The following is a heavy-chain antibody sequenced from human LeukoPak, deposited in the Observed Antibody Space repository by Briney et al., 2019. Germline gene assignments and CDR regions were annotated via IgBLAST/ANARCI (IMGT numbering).Heavy chain of an antibody. CDR2: ISNSGGTT. CDR1: GFTFSSYA. D-gene: IGHD3-10*01. Sequence: HTGGSLRLSCAVSGFTFSSYAMSWVRQAPGKGLEWVSTISNSGGTTYYADSVKGRFTISRDDSENTLYLQMNSLRAEDTAVYYCGKAHYYGSGSEYLFDYWGQGTLVTVSS. J-gene: IGHJ4*02. CDR3: GKAHYYGSGSEYLFDY. V-gene: IGHV3-23*01.